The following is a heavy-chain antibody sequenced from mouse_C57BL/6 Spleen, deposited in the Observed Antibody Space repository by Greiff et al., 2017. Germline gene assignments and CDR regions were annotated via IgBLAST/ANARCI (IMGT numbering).Heavy chain of an antibody. D-gene: IGHD1-1*01. J-gene: IGHJ4*01. CDR3: TRAYGTRYAMDY. CDR2: ISSGGDYI. CDR1: GFTFSSYA. Sequence: EVKLVESGEGLVKPGGSLKLSCAASGFTFSSYAMSWVRQTPEQRLEWVAYISSGGDYIYYADTVKGRFTISRDNARNTLYLQMSSLKSEDTAMYYCTRAYGTRYAMDYWGQGTSVTVSS. V-gene: IGHV5-9-1*02.